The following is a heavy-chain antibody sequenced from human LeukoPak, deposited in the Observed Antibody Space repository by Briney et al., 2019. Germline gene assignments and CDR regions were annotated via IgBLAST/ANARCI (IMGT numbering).Heavy chain of an antibody. CDR2: IYPGDSDT. CDR3: ARQGDYGDYINNWFDP. D-gene: IGHD4-17*01. V-gene: IGHV5-51*01. Sequence: GESLKISCKGSGYSFTSYWIGWVRQMPGKGLEWMGIIYPGDSDTRYSPSFQGQVTISADKSISTAYLQWSSLKASDTAMYYCARQGDYGDYINNWFDPWGQGTLVTVSS. J-gene: IGHJ5*02. CDR1: GYSFTSYW.